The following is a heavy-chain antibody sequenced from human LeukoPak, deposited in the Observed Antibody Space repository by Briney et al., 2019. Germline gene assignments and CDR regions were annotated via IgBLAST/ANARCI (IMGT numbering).Heavy chain of an antibody. D-gene: IGHD3-22*01. J-gene: IGHJ4*02. CDR3: ATERSNRITMITVVNQ. V-gene: IGHV3-15*01. CDR2: IKGETDGGTT. Sequence: GGSLRLSCAASGFSFNYAWVSWVRQVPGKGLEWVGRIKGETDGGTTDYAAPVKGRFTISRDDSKNMLFLRMNSLKTEDTAVYYCATERSNRITMITVVNQWGQGTLVTVAS. CDR1: GFSFNYAW.